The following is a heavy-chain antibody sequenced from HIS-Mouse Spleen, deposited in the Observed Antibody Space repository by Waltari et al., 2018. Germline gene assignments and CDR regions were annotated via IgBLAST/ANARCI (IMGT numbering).Heavy chain of an antibody. D-gene: IGHD6-13*01. Sequence: QLQLQESAPGLVKPSETLSLTCTVAGGPISSTRYYWGGIRQPPGKGLEWIGSIYYSGSTYYNPSLKSRVTISVDTSKNQFSLKLSSVTAADTAVYYCAREIPYSSSWYDWYFDLWGRGTLVTVSS. CDR3: AREIPYSSSWYDWYFDL. V-gene: IGHV4-39*07. CDR1: GGPISSTRYY. CDR2: IYYSGST. J-gene: IGHJ2*01.